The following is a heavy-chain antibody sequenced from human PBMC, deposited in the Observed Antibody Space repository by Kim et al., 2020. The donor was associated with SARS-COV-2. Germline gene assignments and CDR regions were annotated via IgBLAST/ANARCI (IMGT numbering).Heavy chain of an antibody. V-gene: IGHV3-23*01. Sequence: ADSVKGRFTISRDKSKNTLYLQMNSLRAEDTAVYYCANHARYYYYYGMDVWGQGTTVTVSS. J-gene: IGHJ6*02. CDR3: ANHARYYYYYGMDV.